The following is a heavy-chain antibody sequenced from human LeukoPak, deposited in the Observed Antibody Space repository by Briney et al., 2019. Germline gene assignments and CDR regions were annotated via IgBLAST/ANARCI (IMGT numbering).Heavy chain of an antibody. CDR2: ISYDGSNK. CDR1: GFTFSSYA. J-gene: IGHJ4*02. V-gene: IGHV3-30*04. CDR3: ARDLYSSGWPFDY. Sequence: GGSLRLSCAASGFTFSSYAMHWVRQAPGKGLEWVAVISYDGSNKYYADSVEGRFTISRDNSKNTLYLQMNSLRAEDTAVYYCARDLYSSGWPFDYWGQGTLVTVSS. D-gene: IGHD6-19*01.